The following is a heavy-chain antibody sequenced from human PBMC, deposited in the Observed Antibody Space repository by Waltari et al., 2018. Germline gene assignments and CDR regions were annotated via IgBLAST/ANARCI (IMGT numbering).Heavy chain of an antibody. CDR3: AKVGPAWSGLYNWFDP. V-gene: IGHV3-9*01. J-gene: IGHJ5*02. CDR1: GFTFDDYA. CDR2: ISWSSGSI. Sequence: EVQLVESGGGLVQPGRSLGLSCAASGFTFDDYAMHWVRQAPGKGLEWVSGISWSSGSIGYADSVKGRFTISRDNAKNSLYLQMNSLRAEDTALYYCAKVGPAWSGLYNWFDPWGQGTLVTVSS. D-gene: IGHD3-3*01.